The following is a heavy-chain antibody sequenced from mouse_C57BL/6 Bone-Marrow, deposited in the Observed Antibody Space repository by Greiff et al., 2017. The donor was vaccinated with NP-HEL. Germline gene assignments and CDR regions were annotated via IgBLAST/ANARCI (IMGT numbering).Heavy chain of an antibody. CDR2: FIPSSGYT. Sequence: QVQLQQSGAELARPGASVKMSCKASGYTFTSYTMHWVKQRPGQGLEWIGYFIPSSGYTKNNQKLKDKATLTAYKSSSKAYMQLRSLTSEDSAVYYCARTGTVVPDWYFDVWGTGTTVTVSS. CDR3: ARTGTVVPDWYFDV. D-gene: IGHD1-1*01. V-gene: IGHV1-4*01. CDR1: GYTFTSYT. J-gene: IGHJ1*03.